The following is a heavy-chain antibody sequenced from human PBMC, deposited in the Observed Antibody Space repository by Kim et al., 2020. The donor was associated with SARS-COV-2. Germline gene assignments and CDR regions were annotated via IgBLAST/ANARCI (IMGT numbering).Heavy chain of an antibody. Sequence: GGSLRLSCAASGFTFANYWMNWDRQAPGKGLEWVANIKHDGSEKFYVDSVKGRFSISRDNAKNSLYLQMNSLRAEDTALYYCARDANSHDVWGQGTMVTVSS. CDR3: ARDANSHDV. V-gene: IGHV3-7*03. J-gene: IGHJ3*01. CDR2: IKHDGSEK. CDR1: GFTFANYW.